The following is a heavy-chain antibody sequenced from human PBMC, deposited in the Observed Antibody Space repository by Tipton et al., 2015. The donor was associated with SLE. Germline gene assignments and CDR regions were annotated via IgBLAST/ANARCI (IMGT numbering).Heavy chain of an antibody. J-gene: IGHJ3*02. CDR3: ARDALLNAFDI. V-gene: IGHV4-39*07. CDR1: GGSISSGSYY. CDR2: IYYSGST. Sequence: TLSLTCTVSGGSISSGSYYWSWIRQPAGKGLEWIGSIYYSGSTYYNPSLKSRVTISVDTSKNQFSLKLSSVTAADTAVYYCARDALLNAFDIWGQGTMVTVSS.